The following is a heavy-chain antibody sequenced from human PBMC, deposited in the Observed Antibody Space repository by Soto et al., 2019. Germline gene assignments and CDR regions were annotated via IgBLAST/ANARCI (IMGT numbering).Heavy chain of an antibody. D-gene: IGHD3-16*02. CDR2: INPDSGGT. J-gene: IGHJ6*02. CDR3: AMSGFGELSPYYYYYGMDV. Sequence: ASVKVSCKASGYTFTGYYMHWVRQAPGQGLEWMGWINPDSGGTNYAQKFQGRVTMTRDTSISTAYMELSRLRSDDTAVYYCAMSGFGELSPYYYYYGMDVWGQGTTVTLSS. V-gene: IGHV1-2*02. CDR1: GYTFTGYY.